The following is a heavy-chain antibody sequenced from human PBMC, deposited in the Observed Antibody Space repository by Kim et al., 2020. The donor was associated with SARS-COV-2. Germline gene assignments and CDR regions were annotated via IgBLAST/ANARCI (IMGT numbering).Heavy chain of an antibody. J-gene: IGHJ3*02. D-gene: IGHD6-19*01. CDR2: NT. V-gene: IGHV1-3*01. CDR3: ARRTVANAFDI. Sequence: NTGSSQKFQGRVTITRDTSASTVYMELSSLISEDTALYYCARRTVANAFDIWGQGTMVSVSS.